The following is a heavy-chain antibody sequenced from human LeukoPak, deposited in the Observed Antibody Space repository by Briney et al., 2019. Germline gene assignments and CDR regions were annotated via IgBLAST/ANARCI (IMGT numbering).Heavy chain of an antibody. J-gene: IGHJ4*02. CDR1: GGSISSYY. D-gene: IGHD2-2*02. Sequence: SETLSLTCTVSGGSISSYYWSWIRQPPGKGLEWIGYIYYSGSTNYNPSLKSRVTISVDTSKNQFSLKLSSVTAADTAVYYCARGRRDIVVVPAAIRDRKYEYYFDYWGQGTLVTVSS. V-gene: IGHV4-59*08. CDR2: IYYSGST. CDR3: ARGRRDIVVVPAAIRDRKYEYYFDY.